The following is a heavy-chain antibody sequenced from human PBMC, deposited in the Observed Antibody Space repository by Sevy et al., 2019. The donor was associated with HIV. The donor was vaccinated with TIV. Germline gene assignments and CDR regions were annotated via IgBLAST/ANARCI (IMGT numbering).Heavy chain of an antibody. J-gene: IGHJ2*01. Sequence: GGSLRLSCAASGFIFSDYAMSWVRQAPGKGLEWVSSISGGDDSTYYADSLKGRFTLSSDNFKNTLYLQMNNLRAEATAVSSCAKFGDYYDSGGYYWYFDFWGRGTLVTVSS. CDR1: GFIFSDYA. V-gene: IGHV3-23*01. CDR2: ISGGDDST. CDR3: AKFGDYYDSGGYYWYFDF. D-gene: IGHD3-22*01.